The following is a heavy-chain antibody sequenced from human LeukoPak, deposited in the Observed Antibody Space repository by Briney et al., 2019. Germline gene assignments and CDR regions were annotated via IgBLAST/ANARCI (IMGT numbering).Heavy chain of an antibody. CDR2: IKYDGSED. Sequence: GGSLRLSCAASGFTFGRYWMSWMRQAPGKGLEWVANIKYDGSEDYYVDSVKGRFTISRDNAKNTLYLQMNSLRAEDTAVYYCAKEDDFWSGYYADYWGQGTLVTVSS. D-gene: IGHD3-3*01. J-gene: IGHJ4*02. V-gene: IGHV3-7*03. CDR3: AKEDDFWSGYYADY. CDR1: GFTFGRYW.